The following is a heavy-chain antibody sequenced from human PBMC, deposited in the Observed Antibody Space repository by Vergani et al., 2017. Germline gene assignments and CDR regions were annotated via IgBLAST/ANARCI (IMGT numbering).Heavy chain of an antibody. CDR2: IYYSGST. CDR1: GGSISSYY. CDR3: AGRGRDGYLF. J-gene: IGHJ4*02. D-gene: IGHD5-24*01. V-gene: IGHV4-59*01. Sequence: QVQLQESGPGLVKPSETLSLTCTVSGGSISSYYWSWIRQPPGKGLEWIGYIYYSGSTNYNPSLKSRDTISVDTSKNQFSLKLSSVTAADTAVYYCAGRGRDGYLFWGQGTLVTVSS.